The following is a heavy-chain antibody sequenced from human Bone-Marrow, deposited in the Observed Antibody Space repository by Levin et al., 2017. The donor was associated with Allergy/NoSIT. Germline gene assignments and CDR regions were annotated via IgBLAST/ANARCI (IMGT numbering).Heavy chain of an antibody. CDR2: ISYDEINK. D-gene: IGHD4-23*01. CDR3: ASDRQGTTVVTGLVY. J-gene: IGHJ4*02. V-gene: IGHV3-30*04. CDR1: GFTFSNRA. Sequence: SCAASGFTFSNRALHWVRQAPGKGLEWVAVISYDEINKYYADSVKDRFTISRDNSKNTLYLQMDSLRPEDTALYYCASDRQGTTVVTGLVYWGQGTLVTVSS.